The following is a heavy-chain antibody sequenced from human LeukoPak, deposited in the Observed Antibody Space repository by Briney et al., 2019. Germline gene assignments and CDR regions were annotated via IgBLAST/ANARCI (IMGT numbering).Heavy chain of an antibody. D-gene: IGHD6-19*01. J-gene: IGHJ4*02. CDR2: IYYSGST. CDR1: GVSISSYY. V-gene: IGHV4-59*01. Sequence: SETLSLTCTVSGVSISSYYWSWIRQPPGKGLEWIGYIYYSGSTNYNPSLKSRVTISVDTSKNQFSLKLSSVTAADTAVYYCARDNKNPLAGFDYWGQGTLVTVSS. CDR3: ARDNKNPLAGFDY.